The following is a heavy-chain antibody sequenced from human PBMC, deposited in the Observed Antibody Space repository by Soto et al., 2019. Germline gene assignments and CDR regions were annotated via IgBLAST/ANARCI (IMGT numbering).Heavy chain of an antibody. J-gene: IGHJ4*02. Sequence: QVQLVQSGAEVKKPGASVKVSCKASGYTFTGYYMHWVRQAPGQGLEWMGWINPNSGGTNYAQKFPGRVTMTRDTSISTAYMELRRLRSDDTAGYYCARLGVPAAKVVYFYYWGQGTLVTVSS. D-gene: IGHD2-2*01. CDR1: GYTFTGYY. V-gene: IGHV1-2*02. CDR2: INPNSGGT. CDR3: ARLGVPAAKVVYFYY.